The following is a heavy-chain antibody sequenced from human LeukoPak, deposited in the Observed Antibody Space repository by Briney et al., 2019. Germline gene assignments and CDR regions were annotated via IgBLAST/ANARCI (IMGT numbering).Heavy chain of an antibody. CDR2: MNPNSGNT. CDR3: ARGSSSWQPIDY. CDR1: GYTFTSYD. Sequence: ASVKVSCKASGYTFTSYDINWVRQATGQGLERMGWMNPNSGNTGYAQKFQGRVTITRNTSISTAYMELSSLRSEDTAVYYCARGSSSWQPIDYWGQGTLVTVSS. D-gene: IGHD6-13*01. V-gene: IGHV1-8*03. J-gene: IGHJ4*02.